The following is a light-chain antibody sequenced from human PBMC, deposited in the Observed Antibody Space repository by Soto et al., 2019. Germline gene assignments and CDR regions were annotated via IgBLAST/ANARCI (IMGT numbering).Light chain of an antibody. Sequence: DIRMTQSPSSVSASVGDRVTITCRASQSIDKYLNWYQQKPGQAPELLIYAASTLPSGVPSRFSGTGSGTHFTLTITSLPPEDFATYYWQQGYSTPTFGQGTRLDIE. CDR1: QSIDKY. CDR3: QQGYSTPT. J-gene: IGKJ2*01. V-gene: IGKV1-39*01. CDR2: AAS.